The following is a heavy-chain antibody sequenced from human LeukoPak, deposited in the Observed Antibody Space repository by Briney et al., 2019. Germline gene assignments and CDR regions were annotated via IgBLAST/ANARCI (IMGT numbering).Heavy chain of an antibody. CDR1: GASMDTHY. D-gene: IGHD5-18*01. Sequence: SETLSLTCAVSGASMDTHYWSWIRQPPGKGLEWIGYMLDTVTTKDNPSLKSRFTLSADTSKNQFSLRLTSVTAADTAVYYCATIKRGNIFGYFDFWGQGIPVTVSS. J-gene: IGHJ4*02. V-gene: IGHV4-59*11. CDR3: ATIKRGNIFGYFDF. CDR2: MLDTVTT.